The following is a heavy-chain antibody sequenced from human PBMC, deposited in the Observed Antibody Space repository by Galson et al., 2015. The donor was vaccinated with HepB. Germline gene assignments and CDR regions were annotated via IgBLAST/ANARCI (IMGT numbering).Heavy chain of an antibody. D-gene: IGHD3-10*01. V-gene: IGHV3-48*01. CDR3: ARVSLRAFDI. CDR2: ISKGGDII. Sequence: SLRLSCAASGFAFSRYAMNWVRQAPGKGLEWVSYISKGGDIIFYADSVKGRFTISRDTAQNSVSLLMNNLRADDTAVYYCARVSLRAFDIRGQGTLVIVSS. J-gene: IGHJ3*02. CDR1: GFAFSRYA.